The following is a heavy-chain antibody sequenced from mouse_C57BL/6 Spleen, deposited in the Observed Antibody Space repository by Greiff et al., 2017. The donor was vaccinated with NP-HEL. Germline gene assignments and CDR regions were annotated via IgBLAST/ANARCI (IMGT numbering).Heavy chain of an antibody. CDR2: IDPENGDT. CDR3: TTASSYWFAY. D-gene: IGHD1-1*01. V-gene: IGHV14-4*01. J-gene: IGHJ3*01. CDR1: GFNIKDDY. Sequence: VQLQQSGAELVRPGASVKLSCTASGFNIKDDYMHWVKQRPEQGLEWIGWIDPENGDTEYASQFQGKATITADTSSNTAYLQLSSLTSEDTSVYYCTTASSYWFAYWGQGTLVTVSA.